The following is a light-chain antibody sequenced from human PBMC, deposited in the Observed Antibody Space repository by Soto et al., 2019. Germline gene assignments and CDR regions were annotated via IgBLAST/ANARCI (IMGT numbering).Light chain of an antibody. CDR3: QQSLTMPIT. Sequence: DIQMTQSPASLSVSVGDRVTITCRASQSINNYLNWYLQRPGQAPKLLIRSASTLQRGVPSRFSGSGSRTAFTLTIAALQPSDFGTYYCQQSLTMPITFGHGTRLDIK. J-gene: IGKJ5*01. CDR1: QSINNY. V-gene: IGKV1-39*01. CDR2: SAS.